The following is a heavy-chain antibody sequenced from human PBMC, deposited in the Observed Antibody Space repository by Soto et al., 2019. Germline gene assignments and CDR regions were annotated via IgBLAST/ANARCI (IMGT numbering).Heavy chain of an antibody. J-gene: IGHJ4*02. Sequence: GGSLRLSCAASGFTFSSYSMNWVRQAPGKGLEWVSYISSSSNTIYYADSVKGRFTISRDNAKNSLYLQMNSLRDEDTAVYYCVKGEYYYDSSGYYPFDYWGQGTLVTVSS. CDR2: ISSSSNTI. CDR1: GFTFSSYS. CDR3: VKGEYYYDSSGYYPFDY. D-gene: IGHD3-22*01. V-gene: IGHV3-48*02.